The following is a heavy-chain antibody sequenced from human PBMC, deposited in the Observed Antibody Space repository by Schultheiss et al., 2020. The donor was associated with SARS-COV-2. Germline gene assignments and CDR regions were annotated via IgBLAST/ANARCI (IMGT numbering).Heavy chain of an antibody. CDR2: IWYDGSNK. CDR3: ARGRIAAAGFRKFDY. J-gene: IGHJ4*02. V-gene: IGHV3-33*01. CDR1: GFTFSSYG. Sequence: GGSLRLSCAASGFTFSSYGMHWVRQAPGKGLEWVAVIWYDGSNKYYADSVKGRFTISRDNSKNTLYLQMNSLRAEDTAVYYCARGRIAAAGFRKFDYWGQGTLVTVSS. D-gene: IGHD6-13*01.